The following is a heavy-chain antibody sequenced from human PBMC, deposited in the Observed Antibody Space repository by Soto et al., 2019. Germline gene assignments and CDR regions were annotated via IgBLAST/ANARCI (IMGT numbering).Heavy chain of an antibody. Sequence: RASVKVSCKASGGTFSSYAISWVRQAPGQGLEWMGGIIPIFGTANYAQKFQGRVTITADKSTSTAYMELSSLRSEDTAVYYCARSKVRGVILDYWGQGTLVTVSS. CDR1: GGTFSSYA. V-gene: IGHV1-69*06. J-gene: IGHJ4*02. CDR3: ARSKVRGVILDY. D-gene: IGHD3-10*01. CDR2: IIPIFGTA.